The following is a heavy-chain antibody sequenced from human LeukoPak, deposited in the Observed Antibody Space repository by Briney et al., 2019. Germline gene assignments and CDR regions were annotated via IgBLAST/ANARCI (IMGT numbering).Heavy chain of an antibody. J-gene: IGHJ4*02. V-gene: IGHV2-5*02. Sequence: SCPTLVNPTQTLTLTCTFSGFSLSTNGVAVVWIRQPPGKALEWLALIYWDAEKRYSPSLKSRLTITKDTSKNQVVLTMTNMDPVDTATYYCAHRLSSAAAFDSWGQGTLVTVSS. D-gene: IGHD6-13*01. CDR1: GFSLSTNGVA. CDR3: AHRLSSAAAFDS. CDR2: IYWDAEK.